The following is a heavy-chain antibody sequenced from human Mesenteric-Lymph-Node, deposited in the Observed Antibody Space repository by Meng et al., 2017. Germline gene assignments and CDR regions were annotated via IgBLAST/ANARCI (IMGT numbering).Heavy chain of an antibody. Sequence: ASVKVSCKASGYTFTGYYMHWVRQAPGQGLEWMGIINPSGGSTSYAQKFQGRVTMTRDTSTSTVYMELSSLRSEDTAVYYCARAVGIDILTGYYLDYWGQGTLVTVSS. CDR3: ARAVGIDILTGYYLDY. D-gene: IGHD3-9*01. J-gene: IGHJ4*02. V-gene: IGHV1-46*01. CDR2: INPSGGST. CDR1: GYTFTGYY.